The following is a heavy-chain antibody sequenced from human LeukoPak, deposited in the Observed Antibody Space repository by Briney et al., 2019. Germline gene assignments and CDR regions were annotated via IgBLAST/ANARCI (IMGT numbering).Heavy chain of an antibody. J-gene: IGHJ4*02. CDR2: IYYSGST. CDR3: ASPPGGY. CDR1: GGSINNYY. D-gene: IGHD3-10*01. Sequence: PSETLSLTCSVSGGSINNYYWSWIRQPPGKGLEWIGNIYYSGSTNYNPSLNSRLTMSIDASKHHFSLKLSSVSAADTAVYYCASPPGGYWGQGTLVTVSS. V-gene: IGHV4-59*01.